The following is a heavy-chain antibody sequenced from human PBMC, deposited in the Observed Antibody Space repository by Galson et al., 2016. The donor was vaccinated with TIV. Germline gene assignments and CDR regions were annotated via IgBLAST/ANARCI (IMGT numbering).Heavy chain of an antibody. CDR2: ISRNSKNI. Sequence: SLRLSCAASGFTFDEYAMHWVRQVPGKGLEWVSGISRNSKNIGYADSVKGRFTISRDNAVNSLYLQMNSLRTEDTALYYCVKTSIYLDTVLADGAFYVWGQGTMVTVS. V-gene: IGHV3-9*01. CDR3: VKTSIYLDTVLADGAFYV. CDR1: GFTFDEYA. J-gene: IGHJ3*01. D-gene: IGHD2/OR15-2a*01.